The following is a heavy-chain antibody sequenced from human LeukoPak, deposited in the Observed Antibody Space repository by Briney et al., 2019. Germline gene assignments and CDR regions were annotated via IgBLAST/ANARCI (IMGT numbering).Heavy chain of an antibody. Sequence: GGSLRLSCAASGFTFDDYTMHWVRQAPGKGLEWVSLISWDGGSTYYADSVKGRFTISRDNSKNSLYLQMNSLRTEDTALYYCAKDRRSGRGYYGMDVWGQGTTATVSS. CDR3: AKDRRSGRGYYGMDV. J-gene: IGHJ6*02. CDR2: ISWDGGST. V-gene: IGHV3-43*01. CDR1: GFTFDDYT. D-gene: IGHD3-10*01.